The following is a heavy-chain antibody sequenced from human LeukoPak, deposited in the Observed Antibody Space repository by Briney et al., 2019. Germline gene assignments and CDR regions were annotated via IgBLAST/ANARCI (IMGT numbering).Heavy chain of an antibody. Sequence: PSQTLSLTCTVSGGSISSGGYYWSWIRQHPGKGLEWIGYIYYSGSTYYNPSLKSRVTISVDTSKNQFSLKLSSVTAADTAVYYCARAVNYYDSSGYYLDAFDIWGQGTMVTVSS. CDR3: ARAVNYYDSSGYYLDAFDI. V-gene: IGHV4-31*03. D-gene: IGHD3-22*01. J-gene: IGHJ3*02. CDR2: IYYSGST. CDR1: GGSISSGGYY.